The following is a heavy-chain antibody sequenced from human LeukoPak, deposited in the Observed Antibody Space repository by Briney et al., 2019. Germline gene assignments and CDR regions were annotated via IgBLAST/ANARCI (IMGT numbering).Heavy chain of an antibody. V-gene: IGHV3-48*04. CDR1: GFTFGSYS. CDR3: ARDPSSYSGHDRGIDY. Sequence: GGSLRLSCAASGFTFGSYSMNWVRQAPGKGLEWVSYISSRGSTRYYANSVKGRFTISRDNAKNSLYLQMNSLTAEDTAVYYCARDPSSYSGHDRGIDYWGQGTLVTVSS. D-gene: IGHD5-12*01. J-gene: IGHJ4*02. CDR2: ISSRGSTR.